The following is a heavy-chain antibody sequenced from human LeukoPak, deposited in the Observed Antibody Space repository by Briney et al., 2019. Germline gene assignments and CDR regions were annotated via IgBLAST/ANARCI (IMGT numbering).Heavy chain of an antibody. D-gene: IGHD2-2*01. V-gene: IGHV3-23*01. Sequence: PGGSLRLSCAVSGFTFSNYAISWVRQAPGKGLEWVSAISGSGTTTYYADSVKGRFTISRDNSKNTLYLQMNSLRAEDTAVYYCAKAYCSSTSCSLPYMDVWGKGTTVTVSS. J-gene: IGHJ6*04. CDR1: GFTFSNYA. CDR3: AKAYCSSTSCSLPYMDV. CDR2: ISGSGTTT.